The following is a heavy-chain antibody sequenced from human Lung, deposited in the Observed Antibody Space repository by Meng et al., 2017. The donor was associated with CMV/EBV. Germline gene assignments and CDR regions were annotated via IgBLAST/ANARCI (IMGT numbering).Heavy chain of an antibody. CDR1: GYTFTSYG. J-gene: IGHJ4*02. CDR2: ISVYTDNT. CDR3: ARDSPSLYSSSPGIGF. Sequence: SVXVSXXTSGYTFTSYGISWVRQAPGQGLEWMGWISVYTDNTSSAQKYQGRLTMTTDTSTSTAYMEVRSLRSDDTAVYYCARDSPSLYSSSPGIGFWGQGTXVTVSS. D-gene: IGHD6-6*01. V-gene: IGHV1-18*01.